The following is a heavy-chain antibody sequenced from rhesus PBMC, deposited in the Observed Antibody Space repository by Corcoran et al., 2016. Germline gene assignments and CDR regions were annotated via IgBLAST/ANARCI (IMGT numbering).Heavy chain of an antibody. CDR3: TSGYSGSWNSLP. D-gene: IGHD6-25*01. CDR2: ISESGGTI. Sequence: DVQLVESGGGLVKPGGSLRLSCVASGFTFSSYEMHWVRQAPGKGLEWVSVISESGGTIYYADSLKGRCTISRDNAKNSLWLQMNSRRAEDTAVDDCTSGYSGSWNSLPWGQGVLVTVSS. J-gene: IGHJ4*01. CDR1: GFTFSSYE. V-gene: IGHV3-100*02.